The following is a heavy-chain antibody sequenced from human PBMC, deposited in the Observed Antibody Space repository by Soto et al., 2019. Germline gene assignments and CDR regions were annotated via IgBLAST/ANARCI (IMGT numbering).Heavy chain of an antibody. J-gene: IGHJ4*02. CDR1: GYIFTSYD. CDR2: MNPNSGNT. CDR3: ARGPYYYESSGYYPYYFDY. D-gene: IGHD3-22*01. Sequence: QVQLVQSGAEVKKPGASVKVSCKASGYIFTSYDINWVRQATGQGLEWMGWMNPNSGNTGYEQKFQGRVTMTRNTSISTAYMELSSLRSEDTAVYYCARGPYYYESSGYYPYYFDYWGQGTLVTVSS. V-gene: IGHV1-8*01.